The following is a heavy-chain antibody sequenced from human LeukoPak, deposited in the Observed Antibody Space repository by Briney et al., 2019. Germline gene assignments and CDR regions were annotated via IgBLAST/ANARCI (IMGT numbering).Heavy chain of an antibody. V-gene: IGHV3-30*18. Sequence: GGSLRLSCAASGFTFSSYGMQWVRQAPGRGLEWVAGMSYDGSNTYYADSVKGRFTISRDNSKNTVYLQMNSLRAEDTAVYYCAKGSSSGFYYIDYWGQGTLATVSS. CDR1: GFTFSSYG. CDR2: MSYDGSNT. D-gene: IGHD6-19*01. J-gene: IGHJ4*02. CDR3: AKGSSSGFYYIDY.